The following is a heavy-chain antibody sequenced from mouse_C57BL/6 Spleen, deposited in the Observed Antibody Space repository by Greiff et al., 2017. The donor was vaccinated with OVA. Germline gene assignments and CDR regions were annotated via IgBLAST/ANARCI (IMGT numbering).Heavy chain of an antibody. J-gene: IGHJ1*03. Sequence: QVQLQQSGPGLVQPSPSLSITCTVSGFSLTSYGVHWVRQSPGKGLEWLGVIWSGGSTDYNAAFISRLSISKDNSKSQVFFKMNSRQADDTAIYYCARMRYGSSPWYFDVWGTGTTVTVSS. CDR1: GFSLTSYG. CDR2: IWSGGST. D-gene: IGHD1-1*01. CDR3: ARMRYGSSPWYFDV. V-gene: IGHV2-2*01.